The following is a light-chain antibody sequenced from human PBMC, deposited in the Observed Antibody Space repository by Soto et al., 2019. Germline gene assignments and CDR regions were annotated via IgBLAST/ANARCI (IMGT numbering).Light chain of an antibody. CDR2: DAS. Sequence: EIVLTQSPASLSLSPGERATVSFSASQSVPRHLAWYQQRPGLPPRLLIYDASSRATGIPDRFSGSGSGTDFILTISSLEPEDFAVYYCQQSSNWPPEITFGQGTRLEIK. V-gene: IGKV3-11*01. CDR3: QQSSNWPPEIT. J-gene: IGKJ5*01. CDR1: QSVPRH.